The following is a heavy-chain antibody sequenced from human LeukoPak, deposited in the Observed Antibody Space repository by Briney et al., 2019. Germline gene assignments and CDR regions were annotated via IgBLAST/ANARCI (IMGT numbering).Heavy chain of an antibody. Sequence: GGTLRLSCAASGFTFRRYAMSWVRQAPGKGVERVSVISGSGGSTYYADSVKGGLTIYRDSSKNTLHLQMNRLRAEHTAVYYCAKGHSDYGTGFYYWGQGTQLTVSS. CDR1: GFTFRRYA. D-gene: IGHD4-17*01. J-gene: IGHJ4*02. CDR3: AKGHSDYGTGFYY. V-gene: IGHV3-23*01. CDR2: ISGSGGST.